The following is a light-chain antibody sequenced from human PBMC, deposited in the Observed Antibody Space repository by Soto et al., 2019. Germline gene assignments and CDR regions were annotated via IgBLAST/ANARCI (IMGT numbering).Light chain of an antibody. V-gene: IGLV1-40*01. CDR2: GNS. CDR3: QSYDSSLSGVV. Sequence: QSVLTQPPSVSGAPGQSVTISCTGSSSNIGAGYDVHWYQQRPGTGPKLLLYGNSNRHSGVPDRFACSNSGTSAALAITGLQAEYEADYYCQSYDSSLSGVVFGGGTKLTVL. CDR1: SSNIGAGYD. J-gene: IGLJ2*01.